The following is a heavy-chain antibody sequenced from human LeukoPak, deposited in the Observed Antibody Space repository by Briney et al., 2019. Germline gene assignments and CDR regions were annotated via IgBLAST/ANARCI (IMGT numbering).Heavy chain of an antibody. CDR1: GFTFSTYA. CDR2: LSNSGGSGGTT. D-gene: IGHD3-22*01. Sequence: GGSLRLSCAASGFTFSTYAMSWVRQAPGKGLEWVSALSNSGGSGGTTYFADSVKGRFSISRDNSKSTLYLQLSSLTAEDTAVYYCAKAMSTDHYDSKGFYRVDFDSWGQGILVTVSS. J-gene: IGHJ4*02. V-gene: IGHV3-23*01. CDR3: AKAMSTDHYDSKGFYRVDFDS.